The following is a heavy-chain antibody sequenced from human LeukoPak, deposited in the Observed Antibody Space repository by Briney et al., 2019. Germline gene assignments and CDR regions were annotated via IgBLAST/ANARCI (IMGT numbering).Heavy chain of an antibody. V-gene: IGHV3-74*01. Sequence: PGRSLRLSCAASGFSFSTYWMHWVRQAPGKGLVWVARIKGDGSRTSYADSVKGRFTISRDNAKNTLYLPMNSLRAEDTAVYYCARESASDGYGAYDYWGQGTLVAVSS. D-gene: IGHD4-17*01. CDR3: ARESASDGYGAYDY. CDR2: IKGDGSRT. J-gene: IGHJ4*02. CDR1: GFSFSTYW.